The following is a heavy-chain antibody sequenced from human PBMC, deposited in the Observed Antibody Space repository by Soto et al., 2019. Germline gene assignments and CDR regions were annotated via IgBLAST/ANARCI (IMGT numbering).Heavy chain of an antibody. CDR1: GFTFSSYA. Sequence: GGSLRLSCAASGFTFSSYALGWVRQVAGKGLEWVALVSIGGSTHYADSVRGRFTISRDNSKNTLSLQMNGLTAEDTAVYFCARRRGAGGHFDYWGQGALVTVSS. D-gene: IGHD2-15*01. V-gene: IGHV3-23*01. J-gene: IGHJ4*02. CDR3: ARRRGAGGHFDY. CDR2: VSIGGST.